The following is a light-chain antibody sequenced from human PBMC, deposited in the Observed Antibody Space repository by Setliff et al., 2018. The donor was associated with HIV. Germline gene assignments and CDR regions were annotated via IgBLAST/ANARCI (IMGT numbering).Light chain of an antibody. CDR1: SSDVGGYSY. CDR2: EVR. Sequence: QSVLTQPASVSGSPGQSITISCIGTSSDVGGYSYVSWYQQHPGKAPKLIIYEVRNRPSGVSNRFSGSKSGNTASLTISGLQAEDEADYYCSSFAITNTLPFGTGTKVTVL. V-gene: IGLV2-14*01. J-gene: IGLJ1*01. CDR3: SSFAITNTLP.